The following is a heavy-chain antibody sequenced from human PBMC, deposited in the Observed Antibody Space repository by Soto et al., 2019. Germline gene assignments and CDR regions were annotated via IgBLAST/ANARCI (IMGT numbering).Heavy chain of an antibody. CDR3: ARESCSGGSCYRRLAPFDY. J-gene: IGHJ4*02. D-gene: IGHD2-15*01. V-gene: IGHV4-34*01. CDR2: INHSGST. Sequence: SETLSLTCAVYGGSFSGYYWSWIRQPPGKGLEWIGEINHSGSTNYNPSLKSRVTISVDTSKDQFSLKLSSVTAADTAVYYCARESCSGGSCYRRLAPFDYWGQGTLVTVS. CDR1: GGSFSGYY.